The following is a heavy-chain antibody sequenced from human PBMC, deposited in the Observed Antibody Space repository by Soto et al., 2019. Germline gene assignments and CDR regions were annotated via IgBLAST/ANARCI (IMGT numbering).Heavy chain of an antibody. D-gene: IGHD6-19*01. Sequence: SETPSLTCTVCGGSVCSSSYDGGWIHQPPGKGLEWIGSIYYSGSTYYNPSLKSRVTISVDTSKNQFSLKLSSVTAADTAVYYCARQSQWLPSRFDYWGQGTLVTVSS. CDR3: ARQSQWLPSRFDY. V-gene: IGHV4-39*01. J-gene: IGHJ4*02. CDR1: GGSVCSSSYD. CDR2: IYYSGST.